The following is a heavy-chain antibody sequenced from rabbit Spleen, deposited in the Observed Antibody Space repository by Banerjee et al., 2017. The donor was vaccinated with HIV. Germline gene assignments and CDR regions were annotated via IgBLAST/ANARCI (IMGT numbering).Heavy chain of an antibody. CDR2: IAGSGGT. J-gene: IGHJ4*01. D-gene: IGHD3-1*01. CDR1: GFSFSSSDY. CDR3: ARDRPGSVNFYFTL. Sequence: LEESGGGLVQPEGSLTLTCKASGFSFSSSDYICWVRQAPGKGLEWISCIAGSGGTYYASWAKGRFTITSGTSLNTVDLKMTSLTAADTATYFCARDRPGSVNFYFTLWGQGTLVTV. V-gene: IGHV1S43*01.